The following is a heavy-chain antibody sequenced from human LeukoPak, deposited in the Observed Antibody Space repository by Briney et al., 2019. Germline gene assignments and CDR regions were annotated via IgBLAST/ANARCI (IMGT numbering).Heavy chain of an antibody. Sequence: SETLSLTCTVSGGSITGGDYHWTWIRQPPGKGLEWIGYVHYTGNTYYDPSLKSRVIISVDTSKNQFSLKLSSVTAADTAVYYCARGGRPNYGSGSDAFDIWGQGTMVTVSS. V-gene: IGHV4-30-4*01. CDR1: GGSITGGDYH. D-gene: IGHD3-10*01. CDR2: VHYTGNT. CDR3: ARGGRPNYGSGSDAFDI. J-gene: IGHJ3*02.